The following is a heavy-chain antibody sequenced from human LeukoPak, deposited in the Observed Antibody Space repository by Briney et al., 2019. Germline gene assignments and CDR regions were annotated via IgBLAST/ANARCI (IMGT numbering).Heavy chain of an antibody. Sequence: PSETLSLTCNVSDVSISEYYWSWIRQPPGKGLEWIGYISNSGSTNYNPSLKSRVTISVDTTKNQFSLKLSSVTAADTAVYYCAKSSGWYFDHWGQGTLVTVSS. CDR1: DVSISEYY. J-gene: IGHJ4*02. CDR2: ISNSGST. D-gene: IGHD6-19*01. CDR3: AKSSGWYFDH. V-gene: IGHV4-59*08.